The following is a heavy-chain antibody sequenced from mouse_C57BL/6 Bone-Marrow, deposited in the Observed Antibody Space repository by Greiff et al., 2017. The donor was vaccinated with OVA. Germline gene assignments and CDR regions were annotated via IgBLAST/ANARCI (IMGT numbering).Heavy chain of an antibody. D-gene: IGHD1-1*01. J-gene: IGHJ1*03. CDR2: IYPGDGDT. V-gene: IGHV1-80*01. CDR3: ARKNYYGSSWGYFDV. Sequence: VQLVESGAELVKPGASVKISCKASGYAFSSYWMNWVKQRPGKGLEWIGQIYPGDGDTNYNGKFKGKATLTADKSPSTAYMQLSSLTSEDSAVYFCARKNYYGSSWGYFDVWGTGTTVTVSS. CDR1: GYAFSSYW.